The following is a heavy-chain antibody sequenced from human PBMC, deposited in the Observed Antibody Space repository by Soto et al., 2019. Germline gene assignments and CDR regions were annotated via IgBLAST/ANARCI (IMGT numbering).Heavy chain of an antibody. CDR3: VKSRGGNNFDFFD. CDR2: VRGNGDPP. Sequence: GGSLRLSCSASGFTFSIYAMQWVRHAPGKGLEYVSGVRGNGDPPFYADSVKGRFTISRDNSKNTLYLQMSSLSADDTAVYYCVKSRGGNNFDFFDWGQGALVTVSS. V-gene: IGHV3-64D*06. CDR1: GFTFSIYA. D-gene: IGHD5-12*01. J-gene: IGHJ4*02.